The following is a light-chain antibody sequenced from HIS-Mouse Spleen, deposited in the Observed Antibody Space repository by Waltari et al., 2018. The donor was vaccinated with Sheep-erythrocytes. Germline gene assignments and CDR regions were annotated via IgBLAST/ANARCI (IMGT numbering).Light chain of an antibody. J-gene: IGLJ1*01. CDR1: SSAFGGYNY. V-gene: IGLV2-11*01. CDR3: CSYAGSYNHV. Sequence: QSALTQPRSVSGSPGQSVTISCTGTSSAFGGYNYFAWYQQHPGKAPKLMSYDVSKRPSGVPDRFSGSKSGNTASLTISGLQAEDEADYYCCSYAGSYNHVFATGTKVTVL. CDR2: DVS.